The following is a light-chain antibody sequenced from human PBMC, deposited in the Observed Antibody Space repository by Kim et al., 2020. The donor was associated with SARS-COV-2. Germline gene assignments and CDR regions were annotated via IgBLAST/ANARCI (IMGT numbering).Light chain of an antibody. V-gene: IGLV2-14*03. CDR2: DVN. CDR1: SSDVGGYNF. CDR3: SSYTTTSTLV. Sequence: GQSITISCTGTSSDVGGYNFVSWYQQHPGKAPKRMIYDVNIRPSGVSSRFSGSKSGSTASLTISGLQAEDEADYCCSSYTTTSTLVFGGGTQLTVL. J-gene: IGLJ2*01.